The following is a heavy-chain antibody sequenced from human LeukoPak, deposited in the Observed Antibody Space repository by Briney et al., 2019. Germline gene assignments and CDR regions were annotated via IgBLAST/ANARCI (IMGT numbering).Heavy chain of an antibody. CDR1: GGSISSSSYY. CDR3: ARHGGSGWSDYYYYYGMDV. V-gene: IGHV4-39*01. D-gene: IGHD6-19*01. Sequence: SETLSLTCTVSGGSISSSSYYWGWIRQPPGKGLEWIGSIYYSGSTYYNPSLKSRVTISVDTSKNQFSLKLSSVTAADTAVYYCARHGGSGWSDYYYYYGMDVWGQGTTVTVSS. J-gene: IGHJ6*02. CDR2: IYYSGST.